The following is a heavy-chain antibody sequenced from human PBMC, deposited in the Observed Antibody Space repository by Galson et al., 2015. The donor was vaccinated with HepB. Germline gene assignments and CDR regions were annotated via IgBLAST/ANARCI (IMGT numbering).Heavy chain of an antibody. V-gene: IGHV3-11*06. CDR2: ISASTIYT. CDR3: ARVADADYGDHTHFDS. D-gene: IGHD4-17*01. J-gene: IGHJ4*02. Sequence: SLRLSCAASGFTFSDYYMSWIRQASGKGLEWLSYISASTIYTNYADSVKGRFTVSRDNAKNSLNLQMNSLRAEDTAVYYCARVADADYGDHTHFDSWGQGTLVTVSS. CDR1: GFTFSDYY.